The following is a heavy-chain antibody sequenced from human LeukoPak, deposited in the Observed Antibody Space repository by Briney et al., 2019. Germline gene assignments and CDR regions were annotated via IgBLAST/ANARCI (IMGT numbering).Heavy chain of an antibody. D-gene: IGHD6-19*01. J-gene: IGHJ6*02. Sequence: ASVKVSCEASGYTFTGYYMHWVRQAPGQGLEWMGWINPNSGGTNYAQKFQGWVTMTRDTSISTAYMELSRLRSDDTAVYYCAREITPENIAVAGSYGMDVWGQGTTVTVSS. CDR1: GYTFTGYY. CDR3: AREITPENIAVAGSYGMDV. CDR2: INPNSGGT. V-gene: IGHV1-2*04.